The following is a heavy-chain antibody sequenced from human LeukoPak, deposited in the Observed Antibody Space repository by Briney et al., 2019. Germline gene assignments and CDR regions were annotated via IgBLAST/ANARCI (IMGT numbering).Heavy chain of an antibody. J-gene: IGHJ5*02. CDR1: GFTFSSYS. CDR3: ATTSGKFPVDR. CDR2: ISSSSSYI. V-gene: IGHV3-21*01. Sequence: GGSLRLSCAASGFTFSSYSMNWVRQAPGKGLEWVSSISSSSSYIYYADSVKGRFTISRDNAKNSLYLQMNSLRAEDTAVYYCATTSGKFPVDRWGQGTLVTVSS. D-gene: IGHD2-21*01.